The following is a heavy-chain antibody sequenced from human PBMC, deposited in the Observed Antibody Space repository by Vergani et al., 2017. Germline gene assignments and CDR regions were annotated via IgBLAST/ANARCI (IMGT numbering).Heavy chain of an antibody. J-gene: IGHJ4*02. CDR1: GFTFSSYG. V-gene: IGHV3-30*18. CDR3: AKEGLYCSGCSCYHYYFDY. D-gene: IGHD2-15*01. CDR2: ISYDGSNK. Sequence: QVQLVESGGGVVQPGRSLRLSCAASGFTFSSYGMHWVRQAPGKGLEWVAVISYDGSNKYYADSVKGRFTISRDNSKNTLYLQMNSLRAEDTAVYYCAKEGLYCSGCSCYHYYFDYWGQGTLVTVSS.